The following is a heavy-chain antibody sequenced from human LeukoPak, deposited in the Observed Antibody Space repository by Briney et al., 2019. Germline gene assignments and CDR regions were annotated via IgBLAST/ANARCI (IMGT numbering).Heavy chain of an antibody. D-gene: IGHD2-8*01. CDR1: GYTFTNYD. CDR2: VNPKTGNT. J-gene: IGHJ4*02. CDR3: ARGLPLGYCTYGVCYPPKHFDF. Sequence: ASVKVSCKASGYTFTNYDINWVRQAPGQGLEWMGWVNPKTGNTGYKQKFQARVTITSDTSITTAYMELSSLTSDDTAVYFCARGLPLGYCTYGVCYPPKHFDFWGQGTLVTVSS. V-gene: IGHV1-8*03.